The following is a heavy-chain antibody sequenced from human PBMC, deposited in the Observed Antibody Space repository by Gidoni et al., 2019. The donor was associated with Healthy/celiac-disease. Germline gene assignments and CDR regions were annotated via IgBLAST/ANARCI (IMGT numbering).Heavy chain of an antibody. D-gene: IGHD3-9*01. CDR1: GFTFSSYW. CDR2: INSDGSST. CDR3: ARSFDWLLYNDLWYYYGMDV. Sequence: EVQLVESGGGLVQPGGSLRRSCAASGFTFSSYWMHWVRQAPGKGLVWVSRINSDGSSTSYADAVKGRFTISRDNAKNTLYLQMNSLRAEDTAVYYCARSFDWLLYNDLWYYYGMDVWGQGTTVTVSS. J-gene: IGHJ6*02. V-gene: IGHV3-74*01.